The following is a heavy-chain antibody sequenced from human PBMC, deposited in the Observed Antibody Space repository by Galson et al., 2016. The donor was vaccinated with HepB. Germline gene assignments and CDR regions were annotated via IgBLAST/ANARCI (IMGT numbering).Heavy chain of an antibody. CDR1: GFTFTSYA. Sequence: SLRLCCAASGFTFTSYAIHWVRQAPGKGLEWLAGVSSDGRDKYYADSVKGRFTISRDKSKKTADLQMSSLRDEDSGVYYCVRDPMYTSGGWPNWAHYYFYNVDVWGQGTTVTVS. CDR2: VSSDGRDK. V-gene: IGHV3-30*04. J-gene: IGHJ6*01. CDR3: VRDPMYTSGGWPNWAHYYFYNVDV. D-gene: IGHD2-15*01.